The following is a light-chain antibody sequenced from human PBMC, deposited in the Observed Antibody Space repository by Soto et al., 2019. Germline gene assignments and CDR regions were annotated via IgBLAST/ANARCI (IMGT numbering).Light chain of an antibody. CDR1: QTIYSSY. CDR2: GAS. CDR3: QPYGSSRT. V-gene: IGKV3-20*01. J-gene: IGKJ1*01. Sequence: EIVLTQSPGTLSLSPGERATLSCRASQTIYSSYLAWYQQKPGQAPRLLIYGASSRAPGIPDRFSGSGSGTDFALTISRLEPEDFAVYYCQPYGSSRTFGQGTKVEIK.